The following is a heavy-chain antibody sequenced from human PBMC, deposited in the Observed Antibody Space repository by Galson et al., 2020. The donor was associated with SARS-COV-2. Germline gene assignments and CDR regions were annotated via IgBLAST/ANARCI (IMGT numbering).Heavy chain of an antibody. J-gene: IGHJ4*02. CDR2: IYYSGST. V-gene: IGHV4-31*03. Sequence: SETLSLTCTVSGGSISSGGYYWSWIRQHPGKGLEWIGYIYYSGSTYYNPSLKSRVTISVDTSKNQFSLKLSSVTAADTAVYYCARLGVRYFGGLAESFVDYWGQGTLVTVSS. CDR1: GGSISSGGYY. CDR3: ARLGVRYFGGLAESFVDY. D-gene: IGHD3-9*01.